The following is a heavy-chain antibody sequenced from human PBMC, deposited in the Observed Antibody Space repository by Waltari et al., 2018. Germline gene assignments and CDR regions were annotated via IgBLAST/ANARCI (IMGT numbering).Heavy chain of an antibody. CDR2: IYYSGST. Sequence: QLQLQESGPGLVKPSETLSLTCTVSGGSISSSSYYWGWIRQPPGKGLGWIGSIYYSGSTYSNPSLNSRVTISVDTSKNQFSLKLSSVTAADTAVYYCARHEYAVVVSVQTSQYNWFDPWGQGTLVTVSS. J-gene: IGHJ5*02. CDR3: ARHEYAVVVSVQTSQYNWFDP. V-gene: IGHV4-39*01. CDR1: GGSISSSSYY. D-gene: IGHD2-21*01.